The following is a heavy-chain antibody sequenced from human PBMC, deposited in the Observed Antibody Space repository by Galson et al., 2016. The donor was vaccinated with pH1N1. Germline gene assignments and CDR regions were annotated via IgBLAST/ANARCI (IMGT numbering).Heavy chain of an antibody. J-gene: IGHJ6*03. CDR2: IYFTGST. D-gene: IGHD3-10*01. V-gene: IGHV4-30-4*08. Sequence: TLSLTCTVSGVSLSSGDYYWRWPRQPPVKGLEWIGFIYFTGSTYYSPSPKSRISMSLDTSNNQFSLRLTSVTAADTAVYYCARRGPCPSNYHYYVDLWGNGTTVFVSS. CDR1: GVSLSSGDYY. CDR3: ARRGPCPSNYHYYVDL.